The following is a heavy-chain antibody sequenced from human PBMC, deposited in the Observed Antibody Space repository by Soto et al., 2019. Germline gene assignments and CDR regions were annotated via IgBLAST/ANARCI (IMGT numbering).Heavy chain of an antibody. CDR1: GFTLNSFA. Sequence: GGSLRLSCPDSGFTLNSFAMNWVRQAPGKGLEWVSAISGTGGSTYYADSVKGRFTISRDNSRNTLYLQMNSLRAEDTAIYYCAKDSAKFYYDSSGYPLDNWGQGTLVTVSS. J-gene: IGHJ4*02. D-gene: IGHD3-22*01. CDR3: AKDSAKFYYDSSGYPLDN. V-gene: IGHV3-23*01. CDR2: ISGTGGST.